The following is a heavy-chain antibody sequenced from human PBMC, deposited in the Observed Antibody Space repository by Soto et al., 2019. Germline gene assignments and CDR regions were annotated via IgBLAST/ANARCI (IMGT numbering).Heavy chain of an antibody. CDR1: GYTFTGYY. Sequence: ASVKVSCKASGYTFTGYYMHWVRQAPGQGLEWMGWINPNSGGTNYAQKFQGWVTMTRDTSISTAYMELSRLRSDDTAVYYCARDRIAAAGGGRDYYGMDVWGQGTTVTVSS. D-gene: IGHD6-13*01. CDR2: INPNSGGT. CDR3: ARDRIAAAGGGRDYYGMDV. J-gene: IGHJ6*02. V-gene: IGHV1-2*04.